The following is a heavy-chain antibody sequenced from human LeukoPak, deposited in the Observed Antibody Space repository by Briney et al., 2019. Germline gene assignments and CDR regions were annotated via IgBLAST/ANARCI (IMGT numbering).Heavy chain of an antibody. D-gene: IGHD4-17*01. CDR2: IYTSGTT. V-gene: IGHV4-4*07. CDR1: GCSISSYY. CDR3: ARERAVTTYYYFDY. Sequence: SETLSLTCTVSGCSISSYYWSWIRQPAGKGLEWFGRIYTSGTTNYNPSLKSRVTMSVDTSKNQFSLKLSSVTAADTAVYYCARERAVTTYYYFDYWGQGTLVTVSS. J-gene: IGHJ4*02.